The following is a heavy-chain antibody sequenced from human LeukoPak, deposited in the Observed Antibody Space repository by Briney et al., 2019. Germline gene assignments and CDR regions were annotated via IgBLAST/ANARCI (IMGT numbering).Heavy chain of an antibody. CDR2: ISSSGSTL. D-gene: IGHD6-19*01. CDR3: ARIYSSGSRDYFDY. CDR1: GFTFSSYE. Sequence: QAGGSLRLSCAASGFTFSSYEMNWVRQAPGKGLEWVSYISSSGSTLYYADSVKGRFTISRDNAKNSLYLQMNSLRAEDTALYYCARIYSSGSRDYFDYWGQGTLVTVSS. J-gene: IGHJ4*02. V-gene: IGHV3-48*03.